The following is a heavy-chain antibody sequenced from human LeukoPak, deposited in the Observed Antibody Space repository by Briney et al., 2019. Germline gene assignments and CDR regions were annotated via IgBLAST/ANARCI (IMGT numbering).Heavy chain of an antibody. CDR3: ARGNGVGATRPFDY. J-gene: IGHJ4*02. CDR1: GFTFSNYA. Sequence: PGGSLRLSCAGSGFTFSNYAMYWVRQAPGKGLENVAGIGSNGDSTYYANSVKGRFTISRDNSKNTLFLQMGRLRAEDMAVYYCARGNGVGATRPFDYWGQGTLVTVSS. D-gene: IGHD1-26*01. CDR2: IGSNGDST. V-gene: IGHV3-64*01.